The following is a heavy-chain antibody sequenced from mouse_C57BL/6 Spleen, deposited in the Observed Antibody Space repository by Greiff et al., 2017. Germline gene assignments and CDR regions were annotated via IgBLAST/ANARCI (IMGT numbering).Heavy chain of an antibody. Sequence: EVQRVESEGGLVQPGSSMKLSCTASGFTFSDYYMAWVRQVPEKGLEWVANINYDGSSTYYLDSLKSRFIISRDNATNILYLQMSSQKSEDTATYYCARRNDYDYYFDYWGKGTTLTVSS. CDR1: GFTFSDYY. CDR3: ARRNDYDYYFDY. D-gene: IGHD2-4*01. J-gene: IGHJ2*01. V-gene: IGHV5-16*01. CDR2: INYDGSST.